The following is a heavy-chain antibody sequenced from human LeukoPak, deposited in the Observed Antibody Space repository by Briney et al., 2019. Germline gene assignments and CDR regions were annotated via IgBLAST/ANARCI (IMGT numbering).Heavy chain of an antibody. J-gene: IGHJ5*02. CDR2: VSRFSGTT. V-gene: IGHV3-23*01. Sequence: GGSLRLSCAASGFTFDSYAMSWVRQAPGKGLEWVSAVSRFSGTTYYADSAKGRFTISRDNSNNTVYLQMNSLRVEDTALYYCVKHVGSRWSNNRFDPWGQGTLVTV. CDR3: VKHVGSRWSNNRFDP. CDR1: GFTFDSYA. D-gene: IGHD6-13*01.